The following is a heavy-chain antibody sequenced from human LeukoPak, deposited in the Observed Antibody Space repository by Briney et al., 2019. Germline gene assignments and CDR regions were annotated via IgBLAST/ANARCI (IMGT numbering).Heavy chain of an antibody. V-gene: IGHV1-69*04. Sequence: GASVKVSCKASGGTFSSYAISWVRQAPGQGLEWMGRIIPVLGIANYAQKFQGRVTITADKSTSTAYMELSSLRSEDTAVYYCADYGGNSGAPWGQGTLVTVSS. CDR2: IIPVLGIA. J-gene: IGHJ5*02. CDR3: ADYGGNSGAP. D-gene: IGHD4-23*01. CDR1: GGTFSSYA.